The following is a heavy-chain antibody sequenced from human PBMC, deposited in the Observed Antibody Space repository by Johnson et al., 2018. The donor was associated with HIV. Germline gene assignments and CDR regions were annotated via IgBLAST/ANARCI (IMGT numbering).Heavy chain of an antibody. CDR3: ARGHTWPKSGFDF. J-gene: IGHJ3*01. CDR1: GFTFSSYA. Sequence: VQLVESGGGVVQPGGSLRLSCAASGFTFSSYAMSWVRQAPGKGLEWVSAISGSGGSTYYADSVKGRFTISRDNSKNTLYLQMNSLSAEDTAVYYCARGHTWPKSGFDFWGQGTIVTVSS. D-gene: IGHD3-3*01. CDR2: ISGSGGST. V-gene: IGHV3-23*04.